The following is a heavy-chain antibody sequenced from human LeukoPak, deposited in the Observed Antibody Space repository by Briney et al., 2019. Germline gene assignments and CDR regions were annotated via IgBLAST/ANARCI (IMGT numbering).Heavy chain of an antibody. CDR1: GASISSGSNY. V-gene: IGHV4-39*07. CDR2: IYSSGST. J-gene: IGHJ4*02. D-gene: IGHD6-13*01. CDR3: ATIVAAAARGFFDY. Sequence: SETLSLTCSVSGASISSGSNYWGWIRQPPGKTLEWIGSIYSSGSTYYNPSLKSRVIIIIDTPKNHFSLTLSSVTAADTAVYYCATIVAAAARGFFDYWVQGTLVTVSS.